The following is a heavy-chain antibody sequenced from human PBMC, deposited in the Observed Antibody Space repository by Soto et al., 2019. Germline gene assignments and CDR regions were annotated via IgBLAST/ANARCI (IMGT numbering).Heavy chain of an antibody. D-gene: IGHD3-16*02. V-gene: IGHV4-31*03. CDR2: IYYSGST. CDR1: GGSISSGGYY. Sequence: SETLSLTCTVSGGSISSGGYYWSWIRQHPGKGLEWIGYIYYSGSTYYNPSLKSRVTISVDTSKNQFSLKLSSVTAADTAVYYCARDGGPGGVISELGYWGQGTLVTVSS. J-gene: IGHJ4*02. CDR3: ARDGGPGGVISELGY.